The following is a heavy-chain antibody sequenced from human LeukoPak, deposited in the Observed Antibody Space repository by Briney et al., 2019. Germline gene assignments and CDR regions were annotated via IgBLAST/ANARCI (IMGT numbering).Heavy chain of an antibody. CDR2: INPDTGAT. CDR1: GYTFTGYY. Sequence: ASVKVSCKAAGYTFTGYYMHWVRQAPGQGLEWMGWINPDTGATDIAQKFQGRVTMTRDTSISAAYMELSRLRSDDTAVYYCTRDHCSYINCYEDYYYGMDVWGQGSTITVSS. CDR3: TRDHCSYINCYEDYYYGMDV. D-gene: IGHD2-2*01. J-gene: IGHJ6*02. V-gene: IGHV1-2*02.